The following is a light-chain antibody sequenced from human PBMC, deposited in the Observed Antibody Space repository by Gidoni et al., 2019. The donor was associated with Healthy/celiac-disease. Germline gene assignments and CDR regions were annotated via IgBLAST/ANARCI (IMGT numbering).Light chain of an antibody. V-gene: IGKV1-13*02. Sequence: AIQLTQSPSSLSASVGDRVTITCRASQGISSALAWYQQKPGKAPKLLIYDASSLESGVPSRFSGSGSGTDFTHTISSLQPEDFATYYCQQFNSYPPPLTFGGGTKVEIK. CDR3: QQFNSYPPPLT. J-gene: IGKJ4*01. CDR2: DAS. CDR1: QGISSA.